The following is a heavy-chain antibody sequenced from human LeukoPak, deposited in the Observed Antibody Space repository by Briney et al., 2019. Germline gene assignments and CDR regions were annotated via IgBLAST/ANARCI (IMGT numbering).Heavy chain of an antibody. CDR3: AKKYSGGYYFDY. J-gene: IGHJ4*02. CDR2: ISGSGGST. V-gene: IGHV3-23*01. D-gene: IGHD1-26*01. CDR1: GFTFSSYA. Sequence: PGGSLRLSCAASGFTFSSYAMSWVRQAPGKGLEWVSAISGSGGSTYYADSVKGRFTISRDISKNRLYLQMNSLRAEDTAVYFCAKKYSGGYYFDYWGQGSLVTVSS.